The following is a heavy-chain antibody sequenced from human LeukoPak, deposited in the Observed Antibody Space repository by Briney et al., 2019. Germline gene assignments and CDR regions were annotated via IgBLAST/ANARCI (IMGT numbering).Heavy chain of an antibody. J-gene: IGHJ4*02. CDR2: IYYSGST. V-gene: IGHV4-59*08. Sequence: PSETLSLTCTVSGGSISSYYWSWIRQPPGKGLEWIGYIYYSGSTNYNPSLKSRVTISVDTSKNQFSLKLSSVTAADTAVYYCARGSSYYYDSSGYWYWGQGTLVTVSS. D-gene: IGHD3-22*01. CDR3: ARGSSYYYDSSGYWY. CDR1: GGSISSYY.